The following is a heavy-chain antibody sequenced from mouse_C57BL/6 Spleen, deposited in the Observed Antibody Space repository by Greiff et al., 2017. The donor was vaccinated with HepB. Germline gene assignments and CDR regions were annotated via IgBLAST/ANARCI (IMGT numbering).Heavy chain of an antibody. CDR3: TRDYYGSSWYFDV. D-gene: IGHD1-1*01. J-gene: IGHJ1*03. CDR1: GFTFSSYA. V-gene: IGHV5-9-1*02. CDR2: ISSGGDYL. Sequence: EVKLVESGEGLVKPGGSLKLSCAASGFTFSSYAMSWVRQTPEKRLEWVAYISSGGDYLYYADTVKGRFTISRDNARNTLYLQMSSLKSEDTAMYYCTRDYYGSSWYFDVWGTGTTVTVSS.